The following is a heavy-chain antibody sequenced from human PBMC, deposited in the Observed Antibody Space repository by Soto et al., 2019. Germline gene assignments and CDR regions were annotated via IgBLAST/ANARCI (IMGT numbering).Heavy chain of an antibody. CDR3: ARRGTLSGRDAFDV. Sequence: PGASLKISCRGSGYYSSSYWIAWVRQMSGKGLEWLGSVYVSDSETKYSPSFQGQVTISADKYPNTAYLYWSSLKASDTAMYYCARRGTLSGRDAFDVWGEGTMVTVSS. V-gene: IGHV5-51*01. CDR2: VYVSDSET. J-gene: IGHJ3*01. CDR1: GYYSSSYW. D-gene: IGHD5-12*01.